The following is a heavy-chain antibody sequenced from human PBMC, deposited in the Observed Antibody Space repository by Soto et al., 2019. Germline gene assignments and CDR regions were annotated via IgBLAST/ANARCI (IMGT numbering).Heavy chain of an antibody. J-gene: IGHJ6*03. CDR1: GFTFSSYS. D-gene: IGHD4-17*01. V-gene: IGHV3-48*01. CDR2: ISSSSSTI. CDR3: ARARGDYAGYYYYMDV. Sequence: GGSLRLSCAASGFTFSSYSMNWVRQAPGKGLEWVSYISSSSSTIYYADSVKGRFTISRDNAKNLLYLQMNSLRAEDTAVYYCARARGDYAGYYYYMDVWGKGTTVTVSS.